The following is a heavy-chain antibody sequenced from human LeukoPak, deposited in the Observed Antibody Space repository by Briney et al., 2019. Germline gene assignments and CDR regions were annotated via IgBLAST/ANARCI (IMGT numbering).Heavy chain of an antibody. CDR1: GGSISSGGYY. V-gene: IGHV4-31*03. CDR2: IYYSGST. Sequence: TPSETLSLTCTVSGGSISSGGYYWSWIRQHPGKGLEWIGYIYYSGSTYYNPSLKSRVTISVDTSKNQFSLKLSSVTAADTAVYYCARGHPYAMPIDYWGQGTLVTVSS. D-gene: IGHD2-2*01. CDR3: ARGHPYAMPIDY. J-gene: IGHJ4*02.